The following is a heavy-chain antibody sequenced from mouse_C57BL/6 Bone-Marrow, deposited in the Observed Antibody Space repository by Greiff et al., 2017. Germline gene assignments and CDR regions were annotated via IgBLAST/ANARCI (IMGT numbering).Heavy chain of an antibody. CDR3: ASPYYYGSNYDAMDY. V-gene: IGHV5-12*01. D-gene: IGHD1-1*01. CDR2: ISNGGGST. CDR1: GFTFSDYY. Sequence: EVKLVESGGGLVQPGGSLKLSCAASGFTFSDYYMYWVRQTPEQRLEWVAYISNGGGSTYYPDTVKGRFTISRDNAKNTLYLQMSRRKSEDTAMYYCASPYYYGSNYDAMDYWGQGTSVTVSS. J-gene: IGHJ4*01.